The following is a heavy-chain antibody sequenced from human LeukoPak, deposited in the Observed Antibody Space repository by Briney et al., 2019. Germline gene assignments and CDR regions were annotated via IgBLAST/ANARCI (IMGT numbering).Heavy chain of an antibody. Sequence: SETLSLTCAVSGGSISSSNWWSWVRQPPGKGLEWIGEIYHSGSTNYNPSLKSRVTISVDKSKNQFSLKLSSVTAADTAVYYCAGRIAAAPYRFDPWGQGTLVTVSS. CDR2: IYHSGST. V-gene: IGHV4-4*02. CDR3: AGRIAAAPYRFDP. J-gene: IGHJ5*02. CDR1: GGSISSSNW. D-gene: IGHD6-13*01.